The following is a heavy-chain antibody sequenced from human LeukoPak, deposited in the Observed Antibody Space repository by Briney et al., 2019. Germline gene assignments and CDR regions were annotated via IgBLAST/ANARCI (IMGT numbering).Heavy chain of an antibody. CDR1: GGTFSSYA. V-gene: IGHV1-69*13. J-gene: IGHJ4*02. D-gene: IGHD3-22*01. Sequence: SVKVSCKASGGTFSSYAISWVRQAPGQGLEWMGGIIPIFGTANYAQKFQGRVTITADESTSTAYMELSSLRSEDTAVYYCARSPYRITMIVELWYFDYWGQGTLVTVSS. CDR2: IIPIFGTA. CDR3: ARSPYRITMIVELWYFDY.